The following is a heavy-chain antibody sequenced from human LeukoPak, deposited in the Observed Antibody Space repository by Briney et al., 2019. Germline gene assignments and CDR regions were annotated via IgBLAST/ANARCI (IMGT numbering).Heavy chain of an antibody. Sequence: GGSLRLSCAASGFTFSSYGMHWVRQAPGKGLEWVAVIWYDGSNKYYADSVKGRFTISRDNSKNTLYLQMNSLRAEDTTVYYCARAPPYDSSGYYSWGQGTLVTVSS. V-gene: IGHV3-33*01. CDR2: IWYDGSNK. CDR3: ARAPPYDSSGYYS. CDR1: GFTFSSYG. D-gene: IGHD3-22*01. J-gene: IGHJ4*02.